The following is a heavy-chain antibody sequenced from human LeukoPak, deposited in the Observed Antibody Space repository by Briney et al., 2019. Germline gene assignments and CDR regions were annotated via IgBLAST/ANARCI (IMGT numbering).Heavy chain of an antibody. V-gene: IGHV1-8*02. J-gene: IGHJ3*02. CDR3: ARPNWNHNAFDI. D-gene: IGHD1-1*01. CDR1: GYTFTGYY. Sequence: ASVKVSCKASGYTFTGYYMHWVRQAPGQGLEWMGWMNPNSGNTGYAQKFQGRVTMTRNTSISTVYMELSSLRSEDTAVYYCARPNWNHNAFDIWGQGTMVTVSS. CDR2: MNPNSGNT.